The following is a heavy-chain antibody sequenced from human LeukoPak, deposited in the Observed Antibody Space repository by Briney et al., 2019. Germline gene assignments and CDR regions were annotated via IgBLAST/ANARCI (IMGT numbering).Heavy chain of an antibody. CDR2: IGSGAGT. CDR3: ASRDPCSGGTCNGLTY. V-gene: IGHV3-23*01. J-gene: IGHJ4*02. CDR1: GFTFSSYS. Sequence: GGSLRLSCAASGFTFSSYSMNWVRQAPGKGLEWVSAIGSGAGTFYADSVKGRFTISRDNSKNTVHLQMNSLRAEDTAVYYCASRDPCSGGTCNGLTYWGQGTLVTVSS. D-gene: IGHD2-15*01.